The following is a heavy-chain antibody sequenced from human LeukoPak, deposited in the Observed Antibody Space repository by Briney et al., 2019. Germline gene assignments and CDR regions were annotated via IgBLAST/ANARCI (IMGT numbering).Heavy chain of an antibody. V-gene: IGHV1-3*01. J-gene: IGHJ5*02. Sequence: ASVKVSCKASGYTFTSYAMHWVRQAPGQRLEWMGWINAGNGNTKYSQKFQGRVTITRDTSTSTVYMELSSLRSEDTAVYYCARASVAYCGGDCYSKPDGEEDWFDPWGQGTLVTVSS. D-gene: IGHD2-21*02. CDR3: ARASVAYCGGDCYSKPDGEEDWFDP. CDR1: GYTFTSYA. CDR2: INAGNGNT.